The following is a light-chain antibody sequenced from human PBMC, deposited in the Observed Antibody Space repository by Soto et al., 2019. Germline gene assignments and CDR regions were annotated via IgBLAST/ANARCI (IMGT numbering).Light chain of an antibody. CDR1: SSDVGGYKY. J-gene: IGLJ1*01. V-gene: IGLV2-14*01. CDR2: DVT. CDR3: SSYTSSSSYV. Sequence: QSALTPPASVSGSPGQSITISCTGTSSDVGGYKYVSWYQQHPDRAPKLIIYDVTNRPSGISNRFSGSKSGNTASLTISGLQAEDEADYYCSSYTSSSSYVFGTGTKVPVL.